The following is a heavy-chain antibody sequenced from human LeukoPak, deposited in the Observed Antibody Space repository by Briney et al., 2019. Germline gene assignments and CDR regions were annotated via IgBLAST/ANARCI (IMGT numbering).Heavy chain of an antibody. V-gene: IGHV4-34*01. CDR2: INHSGST. Sequence: SETLSLTCAVNGGSFSRYYWSWIRQPPGKGLEWIGEINHSGSTNYNPSLKSRVTISVDTSKNQFSLKLSSVTAADTAVYYCARAPYYYGSGSYSHYYYYYMDVWGKGTTVTISS. J-gene: IGHJ6*03. CDR1: GGSFSRYY. CDR3: ARAPYYYGSGSYSHYYYYYMDV. D-gene: IGHD3-10*01.